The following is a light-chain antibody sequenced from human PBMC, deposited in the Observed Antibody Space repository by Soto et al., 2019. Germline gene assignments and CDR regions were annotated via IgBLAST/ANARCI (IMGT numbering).Light chain of an antibody. Sequence: QSALTQPPSASGSPGQSVTISCTGTSSDVGYYNYVSWYQQHPGKAPKLIIYEINKRPSGVPYPFSGSKSGNTASLTVSGLHAEDEAEYYCTSYAVGINVVFGGGTQLTVL. CDR1: SSDVGYYNY. CDR2: EIN. J-gene: IGLJ2*01. CDR3: TSYAVGINVV. V-gene: IGLV2-8*01.